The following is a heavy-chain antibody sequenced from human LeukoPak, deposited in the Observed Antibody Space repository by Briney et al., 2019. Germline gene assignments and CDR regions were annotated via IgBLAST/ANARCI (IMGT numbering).Heavy chain of an antibody. J-gene: IGHJ6*03. CDR1: GFAFSDYS. Sequence: GGSLRLSCAASGFAFSDYSINWVRQAPGKGLEWVSSVSSSGRYTYYADSVKGRFTLSKDNANNSLFMEMTSLRAEDTAVYYCARDRSSTSGYYMDVWGKGATVTVSS. CDR2: VSSSGRYT. D-gene: IGHD2-2*01. V-gene: IGHV3-21*01. CDR3: ARDRSSTSGYYMDV.